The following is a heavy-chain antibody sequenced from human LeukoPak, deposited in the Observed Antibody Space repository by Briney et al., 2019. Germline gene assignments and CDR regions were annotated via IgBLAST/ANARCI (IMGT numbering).Heavy chain of an antibody. J-gene: IGHJ4*02. CDR1: GGSISSSSYY. CDR3: ARTRESAFDY. V-gene: IGHV4-39*01. Sequence: SETLSLTCTVSGGSISSSSYYWGWIRQPPGKGLEWIGSIYYSGSTYYHPSLKSRVTISVDTSKNQFSLKLSSVTAADTAVYYCARTRESAFDYWGQGTLVTVSS. CDR2: IYYSGST.